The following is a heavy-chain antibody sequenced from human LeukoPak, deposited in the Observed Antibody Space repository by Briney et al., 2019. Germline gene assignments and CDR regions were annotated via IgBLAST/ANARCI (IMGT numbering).Heavy chain of an antibody. CDR2: IWYDGSNK. CDR1: GFTFSSYG. D-gene: IGHD2-21*02. V-gene: IGHV3-33*01. J-gene: IGHJ4*02. CDR3: ARGAGDLEDTSIFDY. Sequence: GGSLRLSCAASGFTFSSYGMHWVRQAPGKGLEWVAVIWYDGSNKYYADSVKGRFTISRDNSKNTLHLQMNSLRAEDTAVYYCARGAGDLEDTSIFDYWGQGTLVTVSS.